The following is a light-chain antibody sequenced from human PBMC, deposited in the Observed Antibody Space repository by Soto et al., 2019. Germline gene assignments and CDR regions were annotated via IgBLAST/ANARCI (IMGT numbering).Light chain of an antibody. V-gene: IGKV1-6*01. J-gene: IGKJ1*01. CDR1: QGIGND. Sequence: AIQMTQSPSSLSASVGERVTITCRASQGIGNDLGWYQQKPGKAPKLLIYAASRLQSGVPSRFSGSGSGTDFTLTISSLQPEDFATYYCLQDYNYPLTFGPGTKVDIK. CDR3: LQDYNYPLT. CDR2: AAS.